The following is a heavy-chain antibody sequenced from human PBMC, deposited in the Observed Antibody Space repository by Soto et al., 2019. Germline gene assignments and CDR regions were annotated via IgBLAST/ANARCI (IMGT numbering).Heavy chain of an antibody. CDR2: IWYDGSNK. CDR1: GFTFSSYG. Sequence: VQLLESGGGVVQPGRSLRLSCAASGFTFSSYGMHWVRQAPGKGLEWVAVIWYDGSNKYYADSVKGRFTISRDNSKNTLYLQMNSLRAEDTAVYYCGMTTVTTGWFDPWGQGTLVTVSS. J-gene: IGHJ5*02. D-gene: IGHD4-17*01. CDR3: GMTTVTTGWFDP. V-gene: IGHV3-33*01.